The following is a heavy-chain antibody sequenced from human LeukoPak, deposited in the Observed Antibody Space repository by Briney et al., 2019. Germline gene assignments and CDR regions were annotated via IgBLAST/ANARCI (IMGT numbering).Heavy chain of an antibody. CDR3: ARRLGATQPYFDF. CDR2: IYPGGSDA. D-gene: IGHD1-26*01. J-gene: IGHJ4*02. Sequence: GESLNISCRGPGYSFTTYWIGWVRQMPGKGLEWMGIIYPGGSDARYSPSFQGQVTMSVDKSINTAYLQWSSLKASDAAKYYCARRLGATQPYFDFWGQGALVTVSS. CDR1: GYSFTTYW. V-gene: IGHV5-51*01.